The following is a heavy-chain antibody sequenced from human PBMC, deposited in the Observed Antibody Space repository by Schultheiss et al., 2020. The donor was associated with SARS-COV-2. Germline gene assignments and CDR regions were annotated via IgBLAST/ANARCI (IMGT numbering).Heavy chain of an antibody. CDR2: INSDGSST. CDR3: ARDREPVAVGTWGYYFDY. J-gene: IGHJ4*02. D-gene: IGHD6-19*01. Sequence: GESLKISCAASGFTFSNAWMSWVRQAPGKGLVWVSRINSDGSSTSYADSVKGRFTISRDNAKNSLYLQMNSLRAEDTAVYYCARDREPVAVGTWGYYFDYWGQGTLVTVSS. V-gene: IGHV3-74*01. CDR1: GFTFSNAW.